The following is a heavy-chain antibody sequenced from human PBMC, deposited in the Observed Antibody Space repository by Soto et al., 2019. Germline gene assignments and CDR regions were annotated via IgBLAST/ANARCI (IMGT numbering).Heavy chain of an antibody. J-gene: IGHJ4*02. V-gene: IGHV3-9*01. CDR1: GFTFDDYA. CDR2: ISWDSGSI. Sequence: GGSLSLSCPASGFTFDDYAMHWVRPAPGKGLEWVSGISWDSGSIGYADSVKGRFTISRDNAKNSLYLQMNSLRAEDTALYYGAKGVRPPARRRPTVTYFDYWGQGTLVTVSS. D-gene: IGHD4-17*01. CDR3: AKGVRPPARRRPTVTYFDY.